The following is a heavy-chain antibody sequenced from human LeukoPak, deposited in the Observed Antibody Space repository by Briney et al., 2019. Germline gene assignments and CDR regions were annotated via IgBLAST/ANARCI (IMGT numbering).Heavy chain of an antibody. CDR3: AKGGTMVRGPLRP. CDR1: GFSFSSNW. D-gene: IGHD3-10*01. CDR2: INPDGSEK. J-gene: IGHJ5*02. V-gene: IGHV3-7*01. Sequence: GGSLRLSCTASGFSFSSNWMTWVRQAPGKGLEWVGNINPDGSEKFYVDSVRGRFTISRDNARSSVYLQMTSLRADDTAVYYCAKGGTMVRGPLRPWGQGTLVTVSS.